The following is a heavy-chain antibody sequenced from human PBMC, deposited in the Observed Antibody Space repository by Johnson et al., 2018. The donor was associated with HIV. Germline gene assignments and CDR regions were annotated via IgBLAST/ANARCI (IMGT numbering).Heavy chain of an antibody. J-gene: IGHJ3*02. CDR3: AKDMSYDSRGDAFDI. CDR2: ISWNSGSI. D-gene: IGHD3-22*01. CDR1: GFTFDDYA. V-gene: IGHV3-9*01. Sequence: VRLVESGGGLVQPGRSLRLSCAASGFTFDDYAMHWVRQAPGKGLEWVSGISWNSGSIDYADSVKGRFTISRDNAKNSLYLQMNSLRAEDTAFYYCAKDMSYDSRGDAFDIWGQGTMVTVSS.